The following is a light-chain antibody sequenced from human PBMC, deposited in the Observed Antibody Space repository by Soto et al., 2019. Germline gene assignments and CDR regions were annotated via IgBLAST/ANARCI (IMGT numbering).Light chain of an antibody. J-gene: IGKJ2*01. CDR2: AAS. CDR1: QSISSY. CDR3: QQRYSTPLT. V-gene: IGKV1-39*01. Sequence: DIQMTQSPASLSASVGERVTITCRASQSISSYLNWYQQKPGKAPTLLLYAASSLQSGVPSRFSGSGSVTDFTLTTSSLQPEDFATYYCQQRYSTPLTFGQGTKLEIK.